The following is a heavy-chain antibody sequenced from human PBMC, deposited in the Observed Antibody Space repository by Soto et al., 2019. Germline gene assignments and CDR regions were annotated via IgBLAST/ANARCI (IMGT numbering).Heavy chain of an antibody. Sequence: TLSLTCTVSGGSISIGGYYWSWIRQHPGKGLEWIGYIYYSGSTYYNPSLKSRVTISVDTSKNQFSLKLSSVTAADTAVYYCARDGAASGYDAFDIWGQGTMVTVSS. D-gene: IGHD3-10*01. CDR2: IYYSGST. J-gene: IGHJ3*02. V-gene: IGHV4-31*03. CDR1: GGSISIGGYY. CDR3: ARDGAASGYDAFDI.